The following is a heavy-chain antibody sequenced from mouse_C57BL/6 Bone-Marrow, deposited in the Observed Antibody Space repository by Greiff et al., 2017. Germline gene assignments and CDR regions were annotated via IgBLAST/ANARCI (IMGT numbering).Heavy chain of an antibody. D-gene: IGHD1-1*01. J-gene: IGHJ3*01. CDR3: ARWDYYGSSGVAY. CDR1: GYTFTSYW. CDR2: IDPSDSST. V-gene: IGHV1-59*01. Sequence: QVQLQQSGAELVRPGTSVKLSCKASGYTFTSYWMHWVKQRPGQGLEWIGVIDPSDSSTNYNQKFKGKATLTVDTSSSTSYMQRSSLTSEDSAVYYCARWDYYGSSGVAYWGQGTLVTVSA.